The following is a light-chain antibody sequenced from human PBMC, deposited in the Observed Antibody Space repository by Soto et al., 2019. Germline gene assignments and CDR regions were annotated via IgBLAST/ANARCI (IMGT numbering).Light chain of an antibody. CDR3: QQSYSTPQVT. CDR1: QTISSW. J-gene: IGKJ4*01. Sequence: DIQMTQSPSTLSGSVGDRVTITCRASQTISSWLAWYQQKPGKAPKLLIYKASTLKSGVPSRFSGSGSGTESTLTISSLQPDDFATYYCQQSYSTPQVTFGGGTKVDIK. CDR2: KAS. V-gene: IGKV1-5*03.